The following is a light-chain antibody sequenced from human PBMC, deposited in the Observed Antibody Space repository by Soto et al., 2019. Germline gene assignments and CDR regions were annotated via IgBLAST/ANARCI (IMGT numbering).Light chain of an antibody. CDR3: LQHNSYPLT. Sequence: DIQMTQSPSAMSASVGDRVTITCRASQGISSFLAWFQQRPGKVPRRLIYGASTLQSGVPSRSSGSGSGTEFTLTISSLQPEDSATYYCLQHNSYPLTFGGGTKVDIK. CDR2: GAS. V-gene: IGKV1-17*03. CDR1: QGISSF. J-gene: IGKJ4*01.